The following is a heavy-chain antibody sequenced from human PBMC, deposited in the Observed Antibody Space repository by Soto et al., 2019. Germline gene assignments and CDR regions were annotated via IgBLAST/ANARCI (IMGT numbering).Heavy chain of an antibody. V-gene: IGHV1-3*01. D-gene: IGHD3-16*01. J-gene: IGHJ5*02. CDR2: INAGTGIA. CDR3: ARGGAPYNWFGP. CDR1: GYTFTRYA. Sequence: ASVKVSCKASGYTFTRYAIHWVRQAPGQGLEWLGWINAGTGIATYSQRFQGRVTITSDTSKNQFSLRLSSVTSADTAVYYCARGGAPYNWFGPWGQGTLVTVSS.